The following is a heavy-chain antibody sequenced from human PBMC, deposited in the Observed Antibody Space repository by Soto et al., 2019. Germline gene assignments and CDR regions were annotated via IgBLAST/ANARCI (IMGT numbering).Heavy chain of an antibody. CDR1: GYTFTSYG. CDR3: AGEYGDYAHGWFDP. D-gene: IGHD4-17*01. V-gene: IGHV1-18*01. Sequence: ASVKVSCKASGYTFTSYGISWVRQAPGQGLEWMGWISAYNGNTNYAQKLQGRVTMTTDTSTSTAYMELRSLRSDDTAVYYCAGEYGDYAHGWFDPWGQGTLVTVSS. CDR2: ISAYNGNT. J-gene: IGHJ5*02.